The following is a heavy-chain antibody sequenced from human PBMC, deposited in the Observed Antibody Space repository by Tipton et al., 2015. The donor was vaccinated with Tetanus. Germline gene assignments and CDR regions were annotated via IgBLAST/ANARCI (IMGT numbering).Heavy chain of an antibody. Sequence: GLVKPSGTLSLTCTVSGGSIINTTWLTWVRQPPGKGLEWLGEINYDGSTNYSPSLKSRVTLSLDTTKKQVSLKLSSVTAADTAVYYCARGDYYGSGTYDVWGQGTTVTVPS. CDR1: GGSIINTTW. D-gene: IGHD3-10*01. CDR3: ARGDYYGSGTYDV. V-gene: IGHV4-4*02. J-gene: IGHJ6*02. CDR2: INYDGST.